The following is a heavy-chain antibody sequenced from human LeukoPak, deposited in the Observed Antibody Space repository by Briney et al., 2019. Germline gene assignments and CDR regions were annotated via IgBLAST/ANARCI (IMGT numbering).Heavy chain of an antibody. Sequence: GGSLRLSCAASGFTFSSYSMNWVRQAPGKGLEWVSSISSSSSYIYYADSVKGRFTISRDNAKNSLYLQMNSLRAEDTAVYYCASSDGSGWYYFDYWGQGTLVTVSS. CDR1: GFTFSSYS. D-gene: IGHD6-19*01. V-gene: IGHV3-21*01. CDR3: ASSDGSGWYYFDY. J-gene: IGHJ4*02. CDR2: ISSSSSYI.